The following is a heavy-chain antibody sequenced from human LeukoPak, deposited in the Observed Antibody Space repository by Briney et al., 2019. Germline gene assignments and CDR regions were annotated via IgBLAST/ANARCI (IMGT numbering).Heavy chain of an antibody. CDR2: ISGSGGST. V-gene: IGHV3-23*01. CDR1: GFTFSSYA. J-gene: IGHJ1*01. CDR3: AKGFVRCSSTSCYFQH. Sequence: GGSLRLSCAASGFTFSSYAMSWVRQAPGKGLEWVSAISGSGGSTYYADSVKGRFTISRDNSKNTLYLQMNSLRAEDTAVYYCAKGFVRCSSTSCYFQHWGQGTLVTVSS. D-gene: IGHD2-2*01.